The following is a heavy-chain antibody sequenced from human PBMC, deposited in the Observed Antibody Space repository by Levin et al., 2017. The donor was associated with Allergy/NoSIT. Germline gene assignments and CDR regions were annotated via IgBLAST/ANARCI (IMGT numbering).Heavy chain of an antibody. J-gene: IGHJ5*02. D-gene: IGHD3-9*01. CDR1: GFTFDDYG. Sequence: PVASVKVSCAASGFTFDDYGMHWVRQAPGKGLEWVSGLNWSGDTTGYADSVKGRFTISRDNAKNSLYLQMNSLTAEDTAFYYCVRDRRVSHWFADDWFDPWGQGTLVTVSS. V-gene: IGHV3-20*04. CDR3: VRDRRVSHWFADDWFDP. CDR2: LNWSGDTT.